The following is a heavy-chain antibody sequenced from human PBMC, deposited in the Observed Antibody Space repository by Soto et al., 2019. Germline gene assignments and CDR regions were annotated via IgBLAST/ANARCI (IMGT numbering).Heavy chain of an antibody. Sequence: GGSLRLSCAASGFTFSSYAMSWVRQAPGKGLEWVSAISGSGGSTYYADSVKGRFTISRDNSKNTLYLQMNSLRAEDTAVYSCAKDSHGDYYYYYGMDVWGQGTTVTVSS. V-gene: IGHV3-23*01. CDR1: GFTFSSYA. D-gene: IGHD4-17*01. CDR3: AKDSHGDYYYYYGMDV. J-gene: IGHJ6*02. CDR2: ISGSGGST.